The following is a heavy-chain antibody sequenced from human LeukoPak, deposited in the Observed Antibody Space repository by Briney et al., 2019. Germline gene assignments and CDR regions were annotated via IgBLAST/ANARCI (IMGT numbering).Heavy chain of an antibody. CDR1: GYTFTSYG. CDR2: ISAYNGNT. Sequence: ASVKVSCKASGYTFTSYGISWVRQAPGQGLEWMGWISAYNGNTNHAQKLQGRVTMTTDTSTSTAYMELRSLRSDDTAVYYCARDLEDYGSGSYYNAGGLDYWGQGTLVTVSS. CDR3: ARDLEDYGSGSYYNAGGLDY. D-gene: IGHD3-10*01. V-gene: IGHV1-18*01. J-gene: IGHJ4*02.